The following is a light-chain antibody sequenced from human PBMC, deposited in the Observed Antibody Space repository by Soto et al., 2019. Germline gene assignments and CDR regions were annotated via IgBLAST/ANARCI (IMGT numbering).Light chain of an antibody. Sequence: QSALTQPRSVSGSPGQSVTISCTGPSRDVGGLHSVSWYQQRPGTAPNLIIFDVTKRPSGVPDRFSGSKSDNTASLTISRLHPEDDADYYCCSYAGRPVFVFGTGTKVTVL. CDR3: CSYAGRPVFV. V-gene: IGLV2-11*01. CDR2: DVT. CDR1: SRDVGGLHS. J-gene: IGLJ1*01.